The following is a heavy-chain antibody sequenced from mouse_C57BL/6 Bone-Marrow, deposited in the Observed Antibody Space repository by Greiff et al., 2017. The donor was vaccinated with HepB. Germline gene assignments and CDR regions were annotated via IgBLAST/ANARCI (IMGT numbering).Heavy chain of an antibody. CDR1: GFTFSDAW. V-gene: IGHV6-6*01. CDR2: IRNKANNHAT. D-gene: IGHD2-4*01. Sequence: EVKLVESGGGLVQPGGSMKLSCAASGFTFSDAWMDWVRQSPEKGLEWVAEIRNKANNHATYYAESVKGRFTIARADSKRSVYLQMISLRAEDTGVYYCTGGLPGWFAYWGQGTLVTVSA. J-gene: IGHJ3*01. CDR3: TGGLPGWFAY.